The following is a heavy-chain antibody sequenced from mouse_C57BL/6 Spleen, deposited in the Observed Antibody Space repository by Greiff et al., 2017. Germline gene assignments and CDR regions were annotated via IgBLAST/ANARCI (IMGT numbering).Heavy chain of an antibody. Sequence: LKESGAELVRPGSSVKLSCKDSYFAFMASAMHWVKQRPGHGLEWVGSFTMYSDATEYSETFKGQATLTANTSTSTAYMELSSLTSEDSAVYYCARGGIYDGYYGARDYWGQGTSVTVSS. CDR2: FTMYSDAT. CDR1: YFAFMASA. CDR3: ARGGIYDGYYGARDY. V-gene: IGHV1-49*01. J-gene: IGHJ4*01. D-gene: IGHD2-3*01.